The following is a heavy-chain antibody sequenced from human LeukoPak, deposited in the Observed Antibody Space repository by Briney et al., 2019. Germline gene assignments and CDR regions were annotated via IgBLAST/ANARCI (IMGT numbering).Heavy chain of an antibody. Sequence: GGSLRLSCAASGFTVSSNYMSWVRQPAGKGLEWVSVLYSDGATFYADSVKGRFTISRDTSKNTLYLQMNDLRADDTAVYYCTKLKGWYGEGFFDYWGQGTLVTVSS. J-gene: IGHJ4*02. D-gene: IGHD6-19*01. CDR2: LYSDGAT. CDR1: GFTVSSNY. CDR3: TKLKGWYGEGFFDY. V-gene: IGHV3-53*01.